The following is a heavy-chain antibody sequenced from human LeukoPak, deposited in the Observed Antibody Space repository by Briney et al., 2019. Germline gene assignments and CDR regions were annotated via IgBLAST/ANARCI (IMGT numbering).Heavy chain of an antibody. Sequence: GGSLRLSCAASGFTFSSYSMNWVRQAPGKGLEWVSSISSSSSYIYYADSVKGRFTISRDNAKNSLYLQMNSLRAEDTAVYYCARAHSSSWYGAGAPVDYWGQGTLVTVSS. J-gene: IGHJ4*02. CDR3: ARAHSSSWYGAGAPVDY. CDR1: GFTFSSYS. CDR2: ISSSSSYI. V-gene: IGHV3-21*04. D-gene: IGHD6-13*01.